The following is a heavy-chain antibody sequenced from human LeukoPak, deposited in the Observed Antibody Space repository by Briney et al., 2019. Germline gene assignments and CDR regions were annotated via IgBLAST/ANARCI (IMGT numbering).Heavy chain of an antibody. Sequence: GGSLRLSCAASGFTFSSYSMNWVRQAPGKGLEWVSSISSSSSYIYYADSVKGRFTISRDNAKNTLYLQMNSLRAEDTAVYYCAIVARDWFDPWGQGTLVTVSS. CDR1: GFTFSSYS. CDR2: ISSSSSYI. D-gene: IGHD3-3*02. J-gene: IGHJ5*02. CDR3: AIVARDWFDP. V-gene: IGHV3-21*01.